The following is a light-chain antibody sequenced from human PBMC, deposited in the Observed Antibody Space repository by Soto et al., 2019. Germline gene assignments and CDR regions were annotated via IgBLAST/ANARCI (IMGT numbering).Light chain of an antibody. CDR3: QQYGSSHRT. CDR2: GVS. J-gene: IGKJ1*01. V-gene: IGKV3-20*01. Sequence: EIVLTQSPGTLSLSPGERATLSCRASQSVSSSYLAWYQQKPGQAPRLLIYGVSSRATGIPDRFSGSGSGTDFTLTISRLEPEDFAVYYCQQYGSSHRTFGQGTKVEIK. CDR1: QSVSSSY.